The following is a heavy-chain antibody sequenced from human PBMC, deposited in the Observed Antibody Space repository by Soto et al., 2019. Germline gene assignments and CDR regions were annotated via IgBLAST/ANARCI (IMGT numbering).Heavy chain of an antibody. CDR1: GLTFSDYY. J-gene: IGHJ5*02. Sequence: GGSLRLSCAASGLTFSDYYMNWFRQAPGKGLEWVSYIGTSSIYTNYADSVKGRFTISRDNTKNSLFLQMNSLRYEDTAVYYCARDNSQNYGTPAASSWFHPWGQGTPVTVSS. CDR3: ARDNSQNYGTPAASSWFHP. D-gene: IGHD2-15*01. CDR2: IGTSSIYT. V-gene: IGHV3-11*05.